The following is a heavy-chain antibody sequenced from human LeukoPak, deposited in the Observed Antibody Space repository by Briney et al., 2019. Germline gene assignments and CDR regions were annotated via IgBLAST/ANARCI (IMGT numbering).Heavy chain of an antibody. J-gene: IGHJ5*02. V-gene: IGHV1-69*05. CDR2: SIPIFGTA. CDR3: ARVPLPKESNFGYCSGGSCYSGWFDP. CDR1: EGTFSSYA. Sequence: GSSVKVSCKACEGTFSSYAISWVRQAPGQGLEWVVGSIPIFGTASYAQKFQGRVTITTDESTSPAYMALSSLRSADTAVYYCARVPLPKESNFGYCSGGSCYSGWFDPWGQGTLVTVSS. D-gene: IGHD2-15*01.